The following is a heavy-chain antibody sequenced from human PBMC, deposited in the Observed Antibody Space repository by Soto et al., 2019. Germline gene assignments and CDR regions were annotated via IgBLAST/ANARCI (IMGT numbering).Heavy chain of an antibody. CDR3: ARGDYYDVSGPFSDAFDV. CDR2: IKPDGSEK. CDR1: GFTFSSYW. V-gene: IGHV3-7*04. J-gene: IGHJ3*01. D-gene: IGHD3-22*01. Sequence: EVQLVESGGGLVQPGGSVRLSCTASGFTFSSYWMSWVRQAPGKGLEWVANIKPDGSEKFYVDSLKGRFALSRDNAKNSLYLQMNRLRIEATAVYYCARGDYYDVSGPFSDAFDVWGQGTMVTVSS.